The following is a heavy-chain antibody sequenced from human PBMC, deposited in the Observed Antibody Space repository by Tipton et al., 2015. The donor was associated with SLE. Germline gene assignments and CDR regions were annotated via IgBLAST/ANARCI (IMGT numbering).Heavy chain of an antibody. D-gene: IGHD1-26*01. CDR2: IYYSGSG. V-gene: IGHV4-59*07. J-gene: IGHJ4*02. CDR3: ARTVGSHRNYYFDY. CDR1: GDSISGHY. Sequence: TLSLTCTVSGDSISGHYRSRIRLPPGKGLECIGYIYYSGSGNYNPSLKSRVTMSIDTSKNQFSMKLSSVTAADTAVYYCARTVGSHRNYYFDYWGQGTLVTVSP.